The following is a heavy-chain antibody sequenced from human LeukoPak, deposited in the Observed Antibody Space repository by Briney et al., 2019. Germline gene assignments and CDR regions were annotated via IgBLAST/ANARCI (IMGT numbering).Heavy chain of an antibody. CDR1: GFTLSLAW. CDR3: ARDLRYGAFDI. D-gene: IGHD5-18*01. J-gene: IGHJ3*02. Sequence: PGGSLRLSCATSGFTLSLAWMHWVRQAPGKGLEWVSRIKYDGSYTNYADSVKGRFTISRDNPKNTLYLQMNSLRAEDTALYYCARDLRYGAFDIWGQGTMVTVSS. V-gene: IGHV3-74*01. CDR2: IKYDGSYT.